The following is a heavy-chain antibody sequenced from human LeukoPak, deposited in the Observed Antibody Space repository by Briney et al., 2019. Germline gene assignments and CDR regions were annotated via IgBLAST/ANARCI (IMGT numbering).Heavy chain of an antibody. CDR2: IIGSGTEM. J-gene: IGHJ3*01. CDR3: AKVQSDIVGAVFFAFDV. Sequence: GGSLRLSCGVSGFTFNSYSMNWVRQAPGKGLEWVASIIGSGTEMFYADSVKGRFTISRDNSKKSLYLQMNSLSVEDTPVYYCAKVQSDIVGAVFFAFDVWDQGTTVSVSS. CDR1: GFTFNSYS. D-gene: IGHD1-26*01. V-gene: IGHV3-21*01.